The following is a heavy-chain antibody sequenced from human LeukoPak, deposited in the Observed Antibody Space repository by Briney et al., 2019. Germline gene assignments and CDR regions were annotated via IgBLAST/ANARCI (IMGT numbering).Heavy chain of an antibody. J-gene: IGHJ4*02. CDR1: GDSISHRY. V-gene: IGHV4-59*11. CDR3: ARDRGEGIVGTFDY. CDR2: IFYSGNT. D-gene: IGHD1-26*01. Sequence: PSKTLSLTCTVSGDSISHRYWSWIRQPPGKGLVWIGYIFYSGNTHYNPSLKSRVTMSVDTSKNQFSLRLSSVTPADTAVYYCARDRGEGIVGTFDYWGQGTLVTVSS.